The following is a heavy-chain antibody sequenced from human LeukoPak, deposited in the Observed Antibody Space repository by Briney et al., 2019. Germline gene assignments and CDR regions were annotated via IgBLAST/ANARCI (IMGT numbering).Heavy chain of an antibody. V-gene: IGHV4-38-2*01. D-gene: IGHD3-16*01. CDR2: IYHSGST. CDR1: GYSISSGYY. CDR3: ARGIPPRGGHFDS. J-gene: IGHJ4*02. Sequence: SETLSLTCAVSGYSISSGYYWGWIRQPPGKGLEWIGSIYHSGSTYYNPSLKSRVTISVDTSKNQFSLKLSSVTAADTAVYYCARGIPPRGGHFDSWGQGTLVTVSS.